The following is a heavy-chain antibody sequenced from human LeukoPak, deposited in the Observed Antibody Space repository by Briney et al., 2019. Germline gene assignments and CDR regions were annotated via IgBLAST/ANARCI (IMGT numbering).Heavy chain of an antibody. CDR2: ISSSSSYI. CDR1: GFTFSSYS. J-gene: IGHJ4*02. Sequence: GGSLRLSCTASGFTFSSYSMNWVRQAPGKGLEWVSSISSSSSYIYYADSVKGRFTISRDNAKNSLYLQMNSLRAEDTAVYYCAVWGYCSGGRCPPWYFDYWGQGTLVTVSS. V-gene: IGHV3-21*01. D-gene: IGHD2-15*01. CDR3: AVWGYCSGGRCPPWYFDY.